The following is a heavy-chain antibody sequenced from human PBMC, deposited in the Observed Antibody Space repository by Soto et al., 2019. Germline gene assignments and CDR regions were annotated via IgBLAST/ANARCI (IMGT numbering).Heavy chain of an antibody. CDR2: MNPNSGNT. Sequence: QVQLVQSGAEVKKPGASVKVSCKASGYTFTSYDINWVRQATGQGLGWMGWMNPNSGNTGYAQKFQGRVTMTRNTSISTAYMELSSLRSEDTAVYYCARVLITMVRGVILYYFDYWGQGTLVTVSS. V-gene: IGHV1-8*01. CDR1: GYTFTSYD. CDR3: ARVLITMVRGVILYYFDY. D-gene: IGHD3-10*01. J-gene: IGHJ4*02.